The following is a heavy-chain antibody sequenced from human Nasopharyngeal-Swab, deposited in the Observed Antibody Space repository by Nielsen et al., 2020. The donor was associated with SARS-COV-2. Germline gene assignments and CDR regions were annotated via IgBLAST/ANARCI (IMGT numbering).Heavy chain of an antibody. CDR1: GFTFSSYA. J-gene: IGHJ4*02. CDR3: AKDFRHNYDYWSGYFTN. V-gene: IGHV3-23*01. D-gene: IGHD3-3*01. CDR2: ISGSGHRT. Sequence: GESLKISCVASGFTFSSYAMTWVRQAPGKGLQWLSTISGSGHRTYYADSVKGRFTISRDNSQNTLYLQMNSLRAEDTAVYYCAKDFRHNYDYWSGYFTNWGQGTLVTVSS.